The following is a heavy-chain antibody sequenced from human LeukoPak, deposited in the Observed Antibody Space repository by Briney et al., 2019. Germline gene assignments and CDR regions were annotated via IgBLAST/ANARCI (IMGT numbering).Heavy chain of an antibody. J-gene: IGHJ3*02. Sequence: SETLSLTCTVSGASISSYYWTWVRQPPGKGLEYIGYFYNFETSYNPSLKRRVTMSVDTSKNQFSLRLSSVAAADTAMYYCARNHDWVFDIWGQGTMVTVSS. V-gene: IGHV4-59*08. CDR3: ARNHDWVFDI. CDR2: FYNFET. CDR1: GASISSYY. D-gene: IGHD3-9*01.